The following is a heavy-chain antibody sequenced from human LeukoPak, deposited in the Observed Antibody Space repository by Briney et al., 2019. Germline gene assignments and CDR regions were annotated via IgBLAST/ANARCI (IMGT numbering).Heavy chain of an antibody. D-gene: IGHD7-27*01. Sequence: GGSLRLSCAASGFTFSNNAMIWVRQAPGKGLEWVSAVSGSGGATYYADSVKGRFTISRDNSKNTLYLQMNSLTAEDTAVYYCAKDWGYWGQRTLVTVSS. CDR3: AKDWGY. V-gene: IGHV3-23*01. CDR2: VSGSGGAT. CDR1: GFTFSNNA. J-gene: IGHJ4*02.